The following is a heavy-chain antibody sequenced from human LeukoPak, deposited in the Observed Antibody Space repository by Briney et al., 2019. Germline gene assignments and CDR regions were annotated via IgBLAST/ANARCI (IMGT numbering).Heavy chain of an antibody. J-gene: IGHJ4*02. CDR2: ISGFNT. CDR1: GFAFSNYA. CDR3: AKDVCTSPRCLLYFDS. Sequence: GGSLRLSCTTSGFAFSNYAMNWVRQAPGKGPEWVSGISGFNTYYADSVKGRFTIFRDNSKNVLYLQMDRLRAEDTAVYSCAKDVCTSPRCLLYFDSWGQGTLVTVFS. D-gene: IGHD2-8*01. V-gene: IGHV3-23*01.